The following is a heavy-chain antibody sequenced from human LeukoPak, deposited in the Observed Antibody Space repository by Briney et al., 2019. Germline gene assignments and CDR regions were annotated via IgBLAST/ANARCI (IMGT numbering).Heavy chain of an antibody. CDR2: IYSGST. D-gene: IGHD6-13*01. CDR3: ARVKSSSWYYFDY. V-gene: IGHV3-53*01. Sequence: GGSLRLSCATSGLTVSSNSMSWVRQAPGKGLEWVSVIYSGSTYYADSVKGRFTISRDNSKNTLYLQMNSLRAEDTAVYYCARVKSSSWYYFDYWGQGTLVTVSS. J-gene: IGHJ4*02. CDR1: GLTVSSNS.